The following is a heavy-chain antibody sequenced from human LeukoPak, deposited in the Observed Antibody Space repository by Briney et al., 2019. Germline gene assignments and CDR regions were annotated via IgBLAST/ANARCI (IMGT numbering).Heavy chain of an antibody. D-gene: IGHD6-19*01. CDR2: INHSGST. CDR1: GGSFSGYY. J-gene: IGHJ1*01. V-gene: IGHV4-34*01. Sequence: SETLSLACAVYGGSFSGYYWSWIRLPPGKGLEWIGEINHSGSTNYNPSLKSRVTISVDTSKNQFSLKLSSVTAADTAVYYCARGTKGGSGWYAYFQHWSQGTLVTVSS. CDR3: ARGTKGGSGWYAYFQH.